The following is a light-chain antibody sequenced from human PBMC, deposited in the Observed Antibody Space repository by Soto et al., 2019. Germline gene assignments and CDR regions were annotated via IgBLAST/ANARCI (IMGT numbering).Light chain of an antibody. CDR3: SLYTSENTYV. V-gene: IGLV2-18*01. Sequence: QSVLTQPPSVSGSPGQSVTISCTGTSTDFVAYNRVSWYQQPPGTAPKLIIYEARNRPSGVPDRFSVSKSGNTPSLTISRLHAADEADYYCSLYTSENTYVFGTGTKGTVL. CDR2: EAR. CDR1: STDFVAYNR. J-gene: IGLJ1*01.